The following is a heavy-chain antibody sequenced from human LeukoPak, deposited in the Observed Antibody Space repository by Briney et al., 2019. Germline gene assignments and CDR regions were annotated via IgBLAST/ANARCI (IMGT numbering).Heavy chain of an antibody. D-gene: IGHD1-26*01. CDR1: GGSISSYY. CDR3: AKTIVGAQTTFDY. Sequence: PSETLSLTCTVSGGSISSYYWSWIRQPPGKGLEWIGYIYYSGSTNYNPSLKSRVTISVDTSKNQFSLKLSSVTAADTAVYYCAKTIVGAQTTFDYWGQGTLVTVSS. V-gene: IGHV4-59*08. J-gene: IGHJ4*02. CDR2: IYYSGST.